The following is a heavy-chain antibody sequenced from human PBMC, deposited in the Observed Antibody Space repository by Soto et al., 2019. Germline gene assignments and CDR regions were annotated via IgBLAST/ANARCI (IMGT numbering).Heavy chain of an antibody. CDR3: ARDPIGVAPYFDY. CDR2: ISYDGSNK. J-gene: IGHJ4*02. Sequence: GGSLRLSCAASGFTFSSYAMHWVRQAPGKGLEWVAVISYDGSNKYYADSVKGRFTISRDNSKNTLYLQMNSLRAEDTAVYYCARDPIGVAPYFDYWGQGTLVTVSS. V-gene: IGHV3-30-3*01. D-gene: IGHD3-3*01. CDR1: GFTFSSYA.